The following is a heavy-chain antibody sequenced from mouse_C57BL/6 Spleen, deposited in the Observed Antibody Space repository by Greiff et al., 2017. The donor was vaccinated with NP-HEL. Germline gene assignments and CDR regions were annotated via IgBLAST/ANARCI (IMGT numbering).Heavy chain of an antibody. CDR1: GYSITSGYY. D-gene: IGHD1-1*01. V-gene: IGHV3-6*01. CDR2: ISYDGSN. J-gene: IGHJ3*01. CDR3: ARGFYYGSSSWSAY. Sequence: EVKLQESGPGLVKPSQSLSLTCSVTGYSITSGYYWNWIRQFPGNKLEWMGYISYDGSNNYNPTLKNRISITRDTSKNQFFLKLNSVTTEDTATYYCARGFYYGSSSWSAYWGQGTLVTVSA.